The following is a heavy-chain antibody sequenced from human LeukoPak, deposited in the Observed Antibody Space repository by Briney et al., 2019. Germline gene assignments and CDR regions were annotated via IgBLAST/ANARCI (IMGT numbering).Heavy chain of an antibody. V-gene: IGHV3-30*02. Sequence: GGSLRLSCAASGFIFSDYGMHWVRQAPGKGLEWVTFIRYDGSSKYYADSVKGRFTISRDNSKNIVYLQMNSLSSEDTAVYYCAKEGTASKPSDLDYWGQGTLVTVSS. CDR1: GFIFSDYG. J-gene: IGHJ4*02. D-gene: IGHD1/OR15-1a*01. CDR3: AKEGTASKPSDLDY. CDR2: IRYDGSSK.